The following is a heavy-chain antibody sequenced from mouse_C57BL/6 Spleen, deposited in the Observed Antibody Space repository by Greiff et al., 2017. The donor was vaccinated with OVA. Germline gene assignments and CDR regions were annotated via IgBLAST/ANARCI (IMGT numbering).Heavy chain of an antibody. Sequence: QVQLQQPGAELVKPGASVKLSCKASGYTFTSYWMHWVKQRPGQGLEWIGMIHPISGSTNYNEKFKSKATLTVAKSSRTAYMQLSSLTSEDSAVYYCANDYSFDYWGQGTTLTVSS. CDR1: GYTFTSYW. D-gene: IGHD2-12*01. J-gene: IGHJ2*01. CDR2: IHPISGST. V-gene: IGHV1-64*01. CDR3: ANDYSFDY.